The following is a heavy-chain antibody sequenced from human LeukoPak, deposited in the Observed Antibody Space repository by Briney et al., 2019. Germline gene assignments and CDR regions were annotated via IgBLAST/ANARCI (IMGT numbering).Heavy chain of an antibody. CDR3: ARRVGNPYYYYMDV. V-gene: IGHV3-21*01. CDR2: ISTSSIYI. J-gene: IGHJ6*03. Sequence: GGSLRLSCAASGFTFSSYSMNWVRQAPGKGLEWVSFISTSSIYIYYADSVKGRFTISRDNAKNSLYLQMNSLRAEDTAVYYCARRVGNPYYYYMDVWGKGTTVTVSS. CDR1: GFTFSSYS.